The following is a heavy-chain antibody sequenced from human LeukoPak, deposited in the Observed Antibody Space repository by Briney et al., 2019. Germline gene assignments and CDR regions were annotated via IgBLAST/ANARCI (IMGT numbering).Heavy chain of an antibody. Sequence: GGSLRLSCATSGINVSDNYINWVRQAPGKGLEWISILYAGGSSYYADSVKGRFIISGDTLRNVVFLQMSSLRVGDTAVYYCGSGSVFVLEYWGQGTLVTVSS. V-gene: IGHV3-53*01. CDR2: LYAGGSS. D-gene: IGHD3-10*01. CDR3: GSGSVFVLEY. CDR1: GINVSDNY. J-gene: IGHJ4*02.